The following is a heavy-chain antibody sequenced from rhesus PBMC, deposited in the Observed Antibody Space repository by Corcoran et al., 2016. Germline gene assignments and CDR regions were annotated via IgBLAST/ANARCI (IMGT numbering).Heavy chain of an antibody. D-gene: IGHD2-39*01. Sequence: QVQLQESGPGLVKPSETLSLTCAVSGGSISDDYYWSWIRQPPGKGLEWIGYIYGSGGDTNSTPSLKIRVPISMDTSKNHFSLKVCSVTAAGTAVYYCVTLYCSRGVCSDSLVVWGRGVLVTVSS. CDR2: IYGSGGDT. CDR3: VTLYCSRGVCSDSLVV. J-gene: IGHJ5-2*02. CDR1: GGSISDDYY. V-gene: IGHV4-106*01.